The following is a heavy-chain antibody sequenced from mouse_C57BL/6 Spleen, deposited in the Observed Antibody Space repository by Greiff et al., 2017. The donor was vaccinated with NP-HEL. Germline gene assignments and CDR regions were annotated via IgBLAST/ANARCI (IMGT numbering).Heavy chain of an antibody. CDR3: ARNGGRTSGYYAMDY. Sequence: VKLMESGPGLVQPSQSLSITCTVSGFSLTSYGVHWVRQSPGKGLEWLGVIWSGGSTDYNAAFISRLSISKDNSKSQVFFKMNSLQADDTAIYYCARNGGRTSGYYAMDYWGQGTSVTVSS. D-gene: IGHD3-1*01. CDR2: IWSGGST. J-gene: IGHJ4*01. V-gene: IGHV2-2*01. CDR1: GFSLTSYG.